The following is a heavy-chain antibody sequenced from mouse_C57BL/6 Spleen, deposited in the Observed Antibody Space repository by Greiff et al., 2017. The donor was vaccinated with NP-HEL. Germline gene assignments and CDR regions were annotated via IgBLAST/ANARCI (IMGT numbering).Heavy chain of an antibody. CDR1: GYSFTDYN. CDR2: INPNYGTT. D-gene: IGHD1-1*01. V-gene: IGHV1-39*01. Sequence: VQLKESGPELVKPGASVKISCKASGYSFTDYNMNWVKQSNGKSLEWIGVINPNYGTTSYNQKFKGKATLTVDQSSSTAYMQLNSLTSEDAAVYYCARSYGSSYEGDYWGQGTTLTVSS. J-gene: IGHJ2*01. CDR3: ARSYGSSYEGDY.